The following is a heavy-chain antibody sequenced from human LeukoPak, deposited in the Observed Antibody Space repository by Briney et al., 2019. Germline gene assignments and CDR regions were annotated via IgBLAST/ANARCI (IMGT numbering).Heavy chain of an antibody. CDR1: GGSIDSYY. Sequence: KPSETLSLTCSISGGSIDSYYWSWIRQPPGEGLEWIGYIYYSGSTNYNPSLKSRVTISLDTSKNQFSLKLSSVTAADTAVYYCARDRGITMVRGVDDAFDIWGQGTMVTVSS. D-gene: IGHD3-10*01. J-gene: IGHJ3*02. CDR2: IYYSGST. V-gene: IGHV4-59*01. CDR3: ARDRGITMVRGVDDAFDI.